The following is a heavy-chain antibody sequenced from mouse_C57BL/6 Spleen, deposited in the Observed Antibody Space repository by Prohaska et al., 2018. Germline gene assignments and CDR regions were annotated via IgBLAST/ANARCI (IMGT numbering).Heavy chain of an antibody. CDR1: GYTFTDYY. CDR3: ARSDYGSSYDAMDY. D-gene: IGHD1-1*01. Sequence: PGASVKISCKASGYTFTDYYMNWVKQSHGQSLEWIGDINHNNGGTSYNQKFKGKATLTVDKSSSTAYMELRSLTSEDSAVYYCARSDYGSSYDAMDYWGQGTSVTVSS. CDR2: INHNNGGT. V-gene: IGHV1-26*01. J-gene: IGHJ4*01.